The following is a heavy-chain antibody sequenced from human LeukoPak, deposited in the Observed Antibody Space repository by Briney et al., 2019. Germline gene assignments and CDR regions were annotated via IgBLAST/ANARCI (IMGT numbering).Heavy chain of an antibody. Sequence: GGSLRLSCAASGFTFSSYSMNWVRQAPGKGLEWVSSISSSSSYIYYADSVKGRFTISRDNAKNSLYLQMNSLRAEDTAVYYCARDGHTVAGFDYWGQGTLVTVSS. CDR3: ARDGHTVAGFDY. D-gene: IGHD6-19*01. CDR1: GFTFSSYS. CDR2: ISSSSSYI. J-gene: IGHJ4*02. V-gene: IGHV3-21*01.